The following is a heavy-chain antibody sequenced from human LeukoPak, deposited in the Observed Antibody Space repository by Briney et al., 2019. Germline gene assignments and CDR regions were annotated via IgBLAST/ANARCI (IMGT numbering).Heavy chain of an antibody. V-gene: IGHV4-39*01. J-gene: IGHJ4*02. D-gene: IGHD3-9*01. CDR1: SGSISSSHYY. CDR3: ARVVRPTCYYSSPKSGSFDF. Sequence: PSETLSLTCGVSSGSISSSHYYWAWIRQPPGKGLEWIGSIYSTGSTYYNPSLRTRVTISVDKSNNEFSLKLSSVTAADTAVYYCARVVRPTCYYSSPKSGSFDFWGQGTLVSVSS. CDR2: IYSTGST.